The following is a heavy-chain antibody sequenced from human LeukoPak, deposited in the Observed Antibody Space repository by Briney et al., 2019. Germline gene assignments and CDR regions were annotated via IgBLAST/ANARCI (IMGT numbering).Heavy chain of an antibody. Sequence: GGSLRLSCAASGFTFSSYAMSWVRQAPGKGLEWVSAISGSGGSTYYADSVKGRFTISRDNSKNTLYLQMNSLRAEDAAVYYCAKRDYGSGSYPFDYWGQGTLVTVSS. D-gene: IGHD3-10*01. CDR3: AKRDYGSGSYPFDY. CDR1: GFTFSSYA. CDR2: ISGSGGST. V-gene: IGHV3-23*01. J-gene: IGHJ4*02.